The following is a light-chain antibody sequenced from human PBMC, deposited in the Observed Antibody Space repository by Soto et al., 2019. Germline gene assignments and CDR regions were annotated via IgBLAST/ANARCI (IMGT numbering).Light chain of an antibody. CDR1: SGDVGNYNF. J-gene: IGLJ7*01. CDR3: CSYLGSSTV. Sequence: QSVLTQPASVSGSPGQSITISCTGVSGDVGNYNFVSWYQQHPAKAPKLIIYEDDKRPSGVSNRFSGSKSGDTASLTISGLQSEDEAAYYCCSYLGSSTVFGGGTQLTVL. V-gene: IGLV2-23*01. CDR2: EDD.